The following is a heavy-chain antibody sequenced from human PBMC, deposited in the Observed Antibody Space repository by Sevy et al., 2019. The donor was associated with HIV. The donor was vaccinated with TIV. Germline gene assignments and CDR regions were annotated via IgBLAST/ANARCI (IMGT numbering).Heavy chain of an antibody. CDR3: TRVTSMIRGTGYCFEY. Sequence: GGSLRLSCVVSGFTFSSYSMNWVRQAPGKGLEWVSSISSSSNYIKYADSMKGRFTISRDNAKNSLYLQMNSLRAEDTAVYYCTRVTSMIRGTGYCFEYWGQGILVTVSS. CDR1: GFTFSSYS. V-gene: IGHV3-21*01. D-gene: IGHD3-10*01. CDR2: ISSSSNYI. J-gene: IGHJ4*02.